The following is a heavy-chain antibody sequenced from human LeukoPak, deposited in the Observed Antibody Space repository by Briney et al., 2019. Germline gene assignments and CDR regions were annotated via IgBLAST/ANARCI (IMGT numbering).Heavy chain of an antibody. Sequence: ASVKVSCKASGYTFTNYDINWVRQATGQGLEWMGWMNPNSGNTGYAQKFRGRVTITRNTSISTAYMELSSLRSEDTAVYYCARGRLIFGVVIAGLWWFDPWGQGTLVTVSS. J-gene: IGHJ5*02. D-gene: IGHD3-3*01. CDR3: ARGRLIFGVVIAGLWWFDP. CDR1: GYTFTNYD. CDR2: MNPNSGNT. V-gene: IGHV1-8*03.